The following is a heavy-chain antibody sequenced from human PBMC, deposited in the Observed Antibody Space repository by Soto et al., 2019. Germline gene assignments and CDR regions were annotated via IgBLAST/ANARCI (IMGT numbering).Heavy chain of an antibody. J-gene: IGHJ3*02. CDR2: IYHSGST. D-gene: IGHD3-22*01. Sequence: SETLSLTCAVSGGSISSSNWWSWVRQPPGKGLEWIGEIYHSGSTNYNPSLKSRVTISVDKSKNQFSLKLSSVTAADTAVYYCAREGYYYDSSDAFDIWGQGTMVTVS. CDR3: AREGYYYDSSDAFDI. V-gene: IGHV4-4*02. CDR1: GGSISSSNW.